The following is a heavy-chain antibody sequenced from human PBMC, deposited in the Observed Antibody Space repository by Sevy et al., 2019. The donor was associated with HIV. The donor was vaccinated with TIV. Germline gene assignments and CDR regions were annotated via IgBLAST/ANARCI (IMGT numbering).Heavy chain of an antibody. CDR1: GDSINTYY. D-gene: IGHD2-2*01. CDR2: VSHSGNT. J-gene: IGHJ4*02. Sequence: SETLSLTCTVSGDSINTYYWSWIRQPPGKGLEWIGYVSHSGNTNYNPSLKSRVSMSLDTSRNRFSRKVKSVTAADTAVYYCARLRWDLVVVPGATPGCYFDYWGQGTLVTVSS. CDR3: ARLRWDLVVVPGATPGCYFDY. V-gene: IGHV4-59*08.